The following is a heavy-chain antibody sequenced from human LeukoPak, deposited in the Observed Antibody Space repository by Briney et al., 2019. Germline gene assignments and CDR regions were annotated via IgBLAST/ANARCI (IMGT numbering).Heavy chain of an antibody. CDR2: INGDGSST. CDR3: ARGYSSGYRIDY. V-gene: IGHV3-74*01. D-gene: IGHD2-15*01. CDR1: GFYFGTYW. Sequence: GGSLRLSCAASGFYFGTYWMHWVRQAPGKGLVWVSRINGDGSSTSYADSVKGRFTISRDNAKNTLYLQMDSLRAEDTAVYYCARGYSSGYRIDYWGQGTLVTVSS. J-gene: IGHJ4*02.